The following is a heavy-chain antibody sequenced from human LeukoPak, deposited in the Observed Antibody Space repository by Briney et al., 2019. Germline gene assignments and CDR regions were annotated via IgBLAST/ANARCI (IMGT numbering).Heavy chain of an antibody. CDR2: ITPILGIA. J-gene: IGHJ4*02. CDR1: GGTFSNYA. CDR3: ARVPGYCSSTSCPEYYFDY. V-gene: IGHV1-69*04. Sequence: SVKVTCKASGGTFSNYAINWVRQAPGQGLEWMGRITPILGIANYAQKFQGRVTITADKSTSTAYMELSSLRSEDTAVYYCARVPGYCSSTSCPEYYFDYWGQGTLVTVSS. D-gene: IGHD2-2*01.